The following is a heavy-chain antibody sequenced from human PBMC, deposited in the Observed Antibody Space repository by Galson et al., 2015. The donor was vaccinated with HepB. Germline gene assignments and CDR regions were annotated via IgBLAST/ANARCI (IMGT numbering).Heavy chain of an antibody. CDR1: GGTFSSYA. V-gene: IGHV1-69*01. Sequence: SCKASGGTFSSYAISWVRQAPGQGLEWMGGIIPIFGTANYAQKFQGRVTITADESTSTAYMELSSLRSEDTAVYYCARDQRRYYYDSSHPYYFDYWGQGTLVTVSS. CDR2: IIPIFGTA. CDR3: ARDQRRYYYDSSHPYYFDY. J-gene: IGHJ4*02. D-gene: IGHD3-22*01.